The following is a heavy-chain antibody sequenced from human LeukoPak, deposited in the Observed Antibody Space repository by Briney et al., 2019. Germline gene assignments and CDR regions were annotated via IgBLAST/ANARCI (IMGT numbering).Heavy chain of an antibody. Sequence: ETLFLICSAAGGFISSNYWRWIRHPAREELQGIGRIYTSGSTNYNPSLKSRVTMTVDTSKNQLSLKLSSVTAADTAVYYCARDSPSYSSGWYGGDAFDIWGQGTMVTVSS. D-gene: IGHD6-19*01. CDR2: IYTSGST. CDR1: GGFISSNY. CDR3: ARDSPSYSSGWYGGDAFDI. V-gene: IGHV4-4*07. J-gene: IGHJ3*02.